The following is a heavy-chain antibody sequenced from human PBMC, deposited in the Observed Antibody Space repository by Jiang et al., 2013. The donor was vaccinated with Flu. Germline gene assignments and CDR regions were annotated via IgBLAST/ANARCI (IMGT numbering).Heavy chain of an antibody. CDR1: GDSISNNVVA. CDR2: TRYISRWLT. CDR3: VRDYNWAFDS. V-gene: IGHV6-1*01. D-gene: IGHD1-1*01. J-gene: IGHJ4*02. Sequence: QTLSLTCVISGDSISNNVVAWNWIRQSPSRGLEWLGKTRYISRWLTEYSVSMQGRITINPDTSRNQLSLQLDSATPDDTAIYYCVRDYNWAFDSWGQGT.